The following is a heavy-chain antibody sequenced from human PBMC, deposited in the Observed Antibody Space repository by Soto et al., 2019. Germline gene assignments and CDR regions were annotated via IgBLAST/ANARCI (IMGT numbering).Heavy chain of an antibody. V-gene: IGHV2-5*02. D-gene: IGHD5-12*01. CDR3: AHRRARSAYDWDYYYGMDV. CDR2: IYWDDDK. J-gene: IGHJ6*02. CDR1: GFSLSTSGVG. Sequence: QITLKESGPPLVKPTQTLTLTCTFSGFSLSTSGVGVGWIRQPPGKALEWLALIYWDDDKRYSPSLKSRLTITKDTSKNQVVLTMTNMDPVDTATYYCAHRRARSAYDWDYYYGMDVWGQGTTVTVSS.